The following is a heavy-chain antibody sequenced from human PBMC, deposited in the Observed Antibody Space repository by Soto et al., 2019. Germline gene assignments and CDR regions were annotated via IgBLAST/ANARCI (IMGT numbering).Heavy chain of an antibody. Sequence: GGSLRLSCAASGFTFSSYAMSWVRQAPGKGLEWVSAISGSGGSTYYADSVKGRFTISRDDSKNTLYLQMNSLRAEDTAVYYCASKRDCTNGVCYPSYYYYGMDVWGQGTTVTVSS. CDR3: ASKRDCTNGVCYPSYYYYGMDV. V-gene: IGHV3-23*01. D-gene: IGHD2-8*01. CDR2: ISGSGGST. CDR1: GFTFSSYA. J-gene: IGHJ6*02.